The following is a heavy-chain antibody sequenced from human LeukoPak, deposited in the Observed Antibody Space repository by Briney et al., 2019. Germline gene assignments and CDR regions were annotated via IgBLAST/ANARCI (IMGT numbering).Heavy chain of an antibody. Sequence: GGTLRLSCAASGFTFSSYGMSWVRQAPGRGLEWVSSISSSGSYIYYADSVKGRFTVSRDNAKNSLSLQMNSLRAEDTAVYYCARGGHDGTYYLSYWGQGTLVTVSS. CDR1: GFTFSSYG. J-gene: IGHJ4*02. CDR2: ISSSGSYI. V-gene: IGHV3-21*01. D-gene: IGHD1-26*01. CDR3: ARGGHDGTYYLSY.